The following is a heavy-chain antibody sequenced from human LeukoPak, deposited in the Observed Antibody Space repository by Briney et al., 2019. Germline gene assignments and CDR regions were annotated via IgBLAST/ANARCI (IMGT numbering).Heavy chain of an antibody. CDR1: GGSISSYY. CDR2: IYYSGSN. D-gene: IGHD3-22*01. J-gene: IGHJ3*02. CDR3: ARTSITMIVEEHDAFDI. Sequence: PSDTLSLTCTVSGGSISSYYWSWIRQPPGRGLEGVGYIYYSGSNNYNPSLKRRVTISVDTSKNQFSLKLSSVTAADTAVYYCARTSITMIVEEHDAFDIWGQGTMVTVSS. V-gene: IGHV4-59*07.